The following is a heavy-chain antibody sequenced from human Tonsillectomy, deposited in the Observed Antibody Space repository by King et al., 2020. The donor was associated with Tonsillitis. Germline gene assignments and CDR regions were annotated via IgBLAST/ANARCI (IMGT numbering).Heavy chain of an antibody. V-gene: IGHV4-59*01. CDR3: ARSESGYSNFPFYYYYYYMDV. Sequence: QLQESGPGLLKPSETLSLTCTVSGGSISSYYWSWIRQPPGKGLEWIGYIYYSGSTNYNPSLKSRVTISVDTSKNQFSLKLSSVTAADTAVYYCARSESGYSNFPFYYYYYYMDVWGKGTTVTVSS. CDR2: IYYSGST. J-gene: IGHJ6*03. D-gene: IGHD6-13*01. CDR1: GGSISSYY.